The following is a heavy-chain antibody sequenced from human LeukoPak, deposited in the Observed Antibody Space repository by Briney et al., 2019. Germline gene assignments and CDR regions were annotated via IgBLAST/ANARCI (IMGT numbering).Heavy chain of an antibody. CDR1: GYSFTGHY. CDR3: ARLTGGSSSVN. CDR2: INPNSGGT. V-gene: IGHV1-2*02. J-gene: IGHJ4*02. D-gene: IGHD6-6*01. Sequence: ASVKVSCKASGYSFTGHYMRWVRQAPGQGLEWMGWINPNSGGTNYVRKFQGRVTMTRDTSISTAYMEMNRLTSDDTAVYYCARLTGGSSSVNWGQGTLVTVSS.